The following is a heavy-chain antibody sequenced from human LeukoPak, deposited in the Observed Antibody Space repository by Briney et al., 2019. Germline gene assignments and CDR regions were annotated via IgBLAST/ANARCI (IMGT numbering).Heavy chain of an antibody. CDR1: GFTFSSYS. Sequence: GGSLRLSCAASGFTFSSYSMNWVRQAPGKGLEWVSSISSSSSYIYYADSVKGRFTISRDNSKNSLYLQMNSLRAEDTALYYCAKGQYYDSSGPTFDYWGQGTLVTVSS. J-gene: IGHJ4*02. V-gene: IGHV3-21*04. D-gene: IGHD3-22*01. CDR2: ISSSSSYI. CDR3: AKGQYYDSSGPTFDY.